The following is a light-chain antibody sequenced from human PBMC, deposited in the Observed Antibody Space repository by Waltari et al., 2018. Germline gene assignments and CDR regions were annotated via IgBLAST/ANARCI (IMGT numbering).Light chain of an antibody. J-gene: IGKJ1*01. CDR2: GAS. CDR1: QSVSRS. CDR3: QHYVRLPAT. Sequence: EIVLTQSPDILSLSPGERATLSCRASQSVSRSLAWYQQKPGQAPRLLIYGASSRATGIPDRFSGGGSGTDFSLTISRLEPEDCAVYYCQHYVRLPATFGQGTKVEIK. V-gene: IGKV3-20*01.